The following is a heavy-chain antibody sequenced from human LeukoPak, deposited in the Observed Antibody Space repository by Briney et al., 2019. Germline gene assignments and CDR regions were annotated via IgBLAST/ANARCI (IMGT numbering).Heavy chain of an antibody. CDR2: IGDSGRNT. CDR1: GFTFSSYA. V-gene: IGHV3-23*01. CDR3: AKDPMVRGATYDD. D-gene: IGHD3-10*01. J-gene: IGHJ4*02. Sequence: PGGSLRPSCAASGFTFSSYAMTWVRQAPGKGLEWVSAIGDSGRNTYYADSVRGRFTISRDNSKNTLFLQMNSLRADDTAIYYCAKDPMVRGATYDDWGQGTLVTVSS.